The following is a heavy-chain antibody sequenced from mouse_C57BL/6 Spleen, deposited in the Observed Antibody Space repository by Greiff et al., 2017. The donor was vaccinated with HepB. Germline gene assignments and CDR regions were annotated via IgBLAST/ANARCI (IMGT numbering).Heavy chain of an antibody. V-gene: IGHV1-64*01. CDR1: GYTFTSYW. J-gene: IGHJ2*01. CDR2: IHPNSGST. CDR3: ARPPYYDYDGYYFDY. Sequence: QVQLQQPGAELVKPGASVKLSCKASGYTFTSYWMHWVKQRPGQGLEWIGMIHPNSGSTNYNEKFKSKATLTVDKSSSTAYMQLSSLTSEDSAVYYCARPPYYDYDGYYFDYWGQGTTLTVSS. D-gene: IGHD2-4*01.